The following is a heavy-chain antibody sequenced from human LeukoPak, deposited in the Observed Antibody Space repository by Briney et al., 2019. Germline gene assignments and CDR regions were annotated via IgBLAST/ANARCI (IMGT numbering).Heavy chain of an antibody. CDR2: MNPNSGNT. CDR3: ARIVAYYYYYGMDV. V-gene: IGHV1-8*01. J-gene: IGHJ6*02. D-gene: IGHD5-12*01. CDR1: GYTFTSYD. Sequence: ASVKVSCEASGYTFTSYDINWVRQATGQGLEWMGWMNPNSGNTGYAQKFQGRVTMTRNTSIRTAYMELSSLRSEDTAVYYCARIVAYYYYYGMDVWGQGTTVTVSS.